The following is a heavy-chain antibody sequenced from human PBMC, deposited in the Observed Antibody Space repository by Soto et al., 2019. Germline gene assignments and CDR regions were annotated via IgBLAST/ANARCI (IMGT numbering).Heavy chain of an antibody. J-gene: IGHJ4*02. CDR1: GVSLTSGNW. D-gene: IGHD3-10*01. Sequence: SETLSLTCAVSGVSLTSGNWWTWVRQSPQRGLEYIGEIFHDGTANYYPSFERRVAMSVDTSRNQFSLKLTSVTAADTAVYFCARRVYDTRLNYMYFDFWGPGTLVTVSS. CDR2: IFHDGTA. CDR3: ARRVYDTRLNYMYFDF. V-gene: IGHV4-4*02.